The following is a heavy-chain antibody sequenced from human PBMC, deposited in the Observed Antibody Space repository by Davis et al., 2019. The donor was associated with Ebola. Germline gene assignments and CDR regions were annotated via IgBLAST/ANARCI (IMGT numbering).Heavy chain of an antibody. D-gene: IGHD2-2*02. Sequence: SETLSLTCAVSGGSISSSNWWSWVRQPPGKGLEWIGEIYHSGSTNYNPSLKSRVTISVDKSKNQFSLKLSSVTAADTAVYYCARSPIVVVPAAIVLYYGMDVWGQGTTVTVSS. CDR2: IYHSGST. CDR3: ARSPIVVVPAAIVLYYGMDV. CDR1: GGSISSSNW. J-gene: IGHJ6*02. V-gene: IGHV4-4*02.